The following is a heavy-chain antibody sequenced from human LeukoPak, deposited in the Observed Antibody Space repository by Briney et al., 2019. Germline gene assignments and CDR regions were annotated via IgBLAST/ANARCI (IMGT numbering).Heavy chain of an antibody. D-gene: IGHD4-11*01. CDR1: GFTFTNFA. CDR2: ISYDGSNK. Sequence: GRSLRLSCAASGFTFTNFAMHWVRQAPGKGLEWVAVISYDGSNKYYADSVKGRFTISRDNSKNTLYLQMNSLRAEDTAVYYCARGDYRYYFDYWGQGTLVTVSS. V-gene: IGHV3-30-3*01. CDR3: ARGDYRYYFDY. J-gene: IGHJ4*02.